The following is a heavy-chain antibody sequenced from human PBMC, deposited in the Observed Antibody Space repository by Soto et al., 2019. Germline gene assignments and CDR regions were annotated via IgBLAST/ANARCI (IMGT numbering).Heavy chain of an antibody. CDR1: GGSISSGDHY. V-gene: IGHV4-30-4*01. D-gene: IGHD6-19*01. Sequence: QVQLQESGPGLVKPSQTLSLTCTVSGGSISSGDHYWSWIRQPPEKGLEWIGYIYYRGSTYYNPSLKTRVTISVDMSKNQFFLKLSSVTAADTAVYYCARLTPGYSSGWFIDYWGQGTLGTVSS. CDR2: IYYRGST. J-gene: IGHJ4*02. CDR3: ARLTPGYSSGWFIDY.